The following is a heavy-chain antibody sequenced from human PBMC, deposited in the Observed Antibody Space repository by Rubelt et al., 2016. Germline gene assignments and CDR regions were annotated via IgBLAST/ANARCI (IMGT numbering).Heavy chain of an antibody. Sequence: EVQLVESGGGLVQPGGSLRLSCAASGFTFSDHYMDWVRQAPGKGLEWVGRIRTKANSYATEYAASVKGRSTISRDDSKKTAYLQVNSLRAEDTAVYYCTVTFTIWGGDGLFDYWGQGTLVTVSS. CDR1: GFTFSDHY. CDR2: IRTKANSYAT. CDR3: TVTFTIWGGDGLFDY. D-gene: IGHD3-16*01. V-gene: IGHV3-72*01. J-gene: IGHJ4*02.